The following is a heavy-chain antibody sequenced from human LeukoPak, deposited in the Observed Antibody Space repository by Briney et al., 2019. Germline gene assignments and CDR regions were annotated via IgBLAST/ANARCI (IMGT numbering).Heavy chain of an antibody. D-gene: IGHD3-22*01. CDR3: ARGSKDYDSSGYYYDLGDY. V-gene: IGHV3-30*04. Sequence: GGSLRLSCAASGFNFSNYAMHWVRQAPGKGLEWVAVISYEGNTRHYADSVKGRSTISRDNSKNKHYLQMNSLRAEDTAVYYCARGSKDYDSSGYYYDLGDYWGQGTLVTVSS. CDR1: GFNFSNYA. CDR2: ISYEGNTR. J-gene: IGHJ4*02.